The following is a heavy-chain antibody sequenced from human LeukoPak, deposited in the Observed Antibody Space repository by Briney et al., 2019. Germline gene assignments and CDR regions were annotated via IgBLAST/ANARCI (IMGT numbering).Heavy chain of an antibody. CDR2: INSDGSST. V-gene: IGHV3-74*01. D-gene: IGHD3-22*01. Sequence: PGGSLRLSCAAFGFTFSSYWMHWVRQAPGKGLVWVSRINSDGSSTSYADSVKGRFTISRGNAKNTLYLQMNSLRAEDTAVYYCARVGYYYDSSGYYHPYYGMDVWGQGTTVTVSS. J-gene: IGHJ6*02. CDR1: GFTFSSYW. CDR3: ARVGYYYDSSGYYHPYYGMDV.